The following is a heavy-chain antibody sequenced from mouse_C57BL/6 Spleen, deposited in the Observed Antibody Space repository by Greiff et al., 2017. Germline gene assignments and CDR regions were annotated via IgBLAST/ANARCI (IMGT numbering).Heavy chain of an antibody. J-gene: IGHJ3*01. D-gene: IGHD2-4*01. Sequence: QVQLQQSGAELMKPGASVKLSCKATGYTFTGYWIEWVKQRPGHGLEWIGEILPGSGSTNYNEKFKGKATFTADTSSNTDYMQLSSLTTEDSAIYYCARRDYDYDSAYWGQGTLVTVSA. CDR2: ILPGSGST. V-gene: IGHV1-9*01. CDR3: ARRDYDYDSAY. CDR1: GYTFTGYW.